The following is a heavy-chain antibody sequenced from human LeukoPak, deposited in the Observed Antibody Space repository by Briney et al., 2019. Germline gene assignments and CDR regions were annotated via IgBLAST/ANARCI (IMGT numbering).Heavy chain of an antibody. CDR2: IKEDGSER. Sequence: PGGSLRLSCEGSAFIFSGHWMNWVRQTPGKGLEWVASIKEDGSERQYVDSVKGRFSISRDNTKGSLFLQLNSLRAEDTAVYYCARGGPYYDILTGFDYWGQGTLVTVSS. CDR1: AFIFSGHW. D-gene: IGHD3-9*01. CDR3: ARGGPYYDILTGFDY. V-gene: IGHV3-7*03. J-gene: IGHJ4*02.